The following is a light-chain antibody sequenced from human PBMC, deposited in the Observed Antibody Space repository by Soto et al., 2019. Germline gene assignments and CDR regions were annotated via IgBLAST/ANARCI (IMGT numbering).Light chain of an antibody. V-gene: IGKV3-20*01. J-gene: IGKJ1*01. CDR2: GAS. CDR1: QSVSNNY. CDR3: QQYDSSGT. Sequence: EIGLTQSPGTLSLSPGERATLSCRASQSVSNNYLAWYQQKPGQAPRLLIYGASNRATGIPDRFSGSGSGTDFTLTISRLEPEDFAVYYCQQYDSSGTFGQGTKVDIK.